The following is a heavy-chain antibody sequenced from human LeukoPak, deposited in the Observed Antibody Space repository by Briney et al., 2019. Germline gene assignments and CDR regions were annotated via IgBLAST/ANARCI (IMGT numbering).Heavy chain of an antibody. V-gene: IGHV4-4*07. J-gene: IGHJ4*02. CDR1: GGSMSNYY. Sequence: PSETLSLTCTVSGGSMSNYYWSWIRQPAGKGLEWIGRIDSSGSTNSNPSLMSRVSVSVDMSMNQVSLTLSSVTAADTAVYYCARVSPFNWGAFDSWGQGSLVTVSS. CDR2: IDSSGST. D-gene: IGHD7-27*01. CDR3: ARVSPFNWGAFDS.